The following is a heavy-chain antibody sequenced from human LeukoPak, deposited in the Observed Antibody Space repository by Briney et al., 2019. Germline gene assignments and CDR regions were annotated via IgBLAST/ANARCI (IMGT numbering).Heavy chain of an antibody. V-gene: IGHV1-69*02. CDR2: IIPILGIA. J-gene: IGHJ4*02. D-gene: IGHD3-22*01. CDR1: VGTFSSYT. CDR3: ASASYVYDSSGYSYY. Sequence: SVKVSCKASVGTFSSYTISCVRHAPGQGLEWMGRIIPILGIANYAQKFQGRVTITADKSTSTAYMELSSLRCEDTAVYYCASASYVYDSSGYSYYWGQGTLVTVSS.